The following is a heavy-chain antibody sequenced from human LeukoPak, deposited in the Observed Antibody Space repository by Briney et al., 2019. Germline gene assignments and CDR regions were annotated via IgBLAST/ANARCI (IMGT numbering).Heavy chain of an antibody. CDR1: GYSFTGYY. D-gene: IGHD6-19*01. CDR3: ARDQGFGSGWYIWYYYGMDV. J-gene: IGHJ6*02. CDR2: INPNSGGT. V-gene: IGHV1-2*02. Sequence: ASVKVSCKASGYSFTGYYLHWVRQAPGQGLEWMGWINPNSGGTNYAQNFQGRVTMTTDTSTSTAYMELRSLRSDDTAVYYCARDQGFGSGWYIWYYYGMDVWGQGTTVTVSS.